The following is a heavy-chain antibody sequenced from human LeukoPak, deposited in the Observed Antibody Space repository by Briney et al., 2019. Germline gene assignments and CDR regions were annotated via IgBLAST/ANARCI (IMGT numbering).Heavy chain of an antibody. Sequence: PSETLSLTCAVYGGSFSGYYWSWIRQPPGKGLEWIGEINHSGSTNYNPSLKSRVTISVDTSKNQFSLKLSSVTAADTAVYYCATSRLGSAPSMDVWGQGTTVTVSS. CDR3: ATSRLGSAPSMDV. J-gene: IGHJ6*02. CDR1: GGSFSGYY. V-gene: IGHV4-34*01. D-gene: IGHD6-25*01. CDR2: INHSGST.